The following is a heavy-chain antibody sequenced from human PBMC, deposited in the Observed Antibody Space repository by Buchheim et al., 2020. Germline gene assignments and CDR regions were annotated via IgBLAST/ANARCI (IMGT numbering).Heavy chain of an antibody. CDR2: MWYDGSNK. Sequence: QVQLVESGGGVVQPGRSLRLSCAASGFTFRGYGMHWVRQAPGKGLEWVAVMWYDGSNKYYADSVKGRFTISRDNSKNTLYLQMNSLRAEDTAVYYCVKSPWRYYDSSGFGYFDYWGQGTL. J-gene: IGHJ4*02. V-gene: IGHV3-33*06. CDR1: GFTFRGYG. D-gene: IGHD3-22*01. CDR3: VKSPWRYYDSSGFGYFDY.